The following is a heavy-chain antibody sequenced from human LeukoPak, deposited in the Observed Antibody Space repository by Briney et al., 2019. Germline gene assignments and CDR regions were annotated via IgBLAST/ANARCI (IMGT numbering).Heavy chain of an antibody. CDR2: IRYDGSNK. Sequence: PGGSLRLSCAASGFTFSNYGMHWVRQAPGKGLEWVSFIRYDGSNKYYADSVKGRFTISRDNSKNTLYLQMNSLRAEDTAVYYCARVLTYSGGVIAPGAFDIWGQGTMVTVSS. J-gene: IGHJ3*02. CDR1: GFTFSNYG. V-gene: IGHV3-30*02. CDR3: ARVLTYSGGVIAPGAFDI. D-gene: IGHD3-16*02.